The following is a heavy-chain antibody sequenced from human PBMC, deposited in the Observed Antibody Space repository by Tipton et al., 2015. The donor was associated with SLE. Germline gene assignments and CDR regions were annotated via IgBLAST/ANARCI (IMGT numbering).Heavy chain of an antibody. Sequence: VKPSETLSLTCSVSGGSINNYYWSWIRQPAGKGLEWIGRIYTSGNTNYNPSLKSRITMSLDTSKNQFSLKLTSVTAADTAVYYCARHWGGYDTTPLGYWCQGTLVTVSS. D-gene: IGHD3-3*01. CDR3: ARHWGGYDTTPLGY. CDR2: IYTSGNT. J-gene: IGHJ4*02. CDR1: GGSINNYY. V-gene: IGHV4-4*07.